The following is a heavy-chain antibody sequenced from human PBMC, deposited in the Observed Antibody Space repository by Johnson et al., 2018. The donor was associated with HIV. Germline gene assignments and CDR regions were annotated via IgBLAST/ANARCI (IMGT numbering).Heavy chain of an antibody. D-gene: IGHD5-18*01. CDR2: IKSETDGGTI. CDR3: TTEAGIELWLIDAFDM. CDR1: GFTFSNAW. J-gene: IGHJ3*02. Sequence: VQLVESGGGLVKPGGSLRLSCAASGFTFSNAWMSWVRQAPGKGLEWVGRIKSETDGGTIDYAAPVKGRFTISRDDSKNTLFLQMNSLKTEDTAIYYCTTEAGIELWLIDAFDMWGQGTMVTVSS. V-gene: IGHV3-15*01.